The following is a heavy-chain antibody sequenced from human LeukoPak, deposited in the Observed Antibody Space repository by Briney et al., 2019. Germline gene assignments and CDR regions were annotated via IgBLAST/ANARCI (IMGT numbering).Heavy chain of an antibody. J-gene: IGHJ4*02. V-gene: IGHV1-18*01. CDR2: ISAYNGNT. D-gene: IGHD3-10*01. Sequence: GASVKVSCKASGYTFTSYGIIWVRQAPGQGLEWMGWISAYNGNTNYAQKLQGRVTMTTDTSTSTAYMELRSLRSDDTAVYYCARGPDYYGPSTQNFDYWGQGTLVTVSS. CDR1: GYTFTSYG. CDR3: ARGPDYYGPSTQNFDY.